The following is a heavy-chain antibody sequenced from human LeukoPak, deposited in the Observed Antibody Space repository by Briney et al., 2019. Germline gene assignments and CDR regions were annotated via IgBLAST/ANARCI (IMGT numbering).Heavy chain of an antibody. J-gene: IGHJ4*02. CDR1: GFTFSDYW. V-gene: IGHV3-74*01. CDR2: INTDGSST. CDR3: ARARYSYTGVVDY. D-gene: IGHD5-18*01. Sequence: GESLRLSCAASGFTFSDYWMHWVRQAPGKGLVWVSRINTDGSSTSYADSVKGRFTISRDNAKNTLYLQMNSLRAEDTAVYYCARARYSYTGVVDYWGQGTLVTVSS.